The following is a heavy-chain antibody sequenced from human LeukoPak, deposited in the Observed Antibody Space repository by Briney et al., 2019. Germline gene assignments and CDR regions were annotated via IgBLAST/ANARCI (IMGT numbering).Heavy chain of an antibody. J-gene: IGHJ4*02. Sequence: GGSLRLSCAASGFTFSNAWMSWVRQAPGKGLEWVGLIKSKTDGGTTDYAAPVKGRFTISRDDSKNTLYLQMNSLKTEDTAVYYCTTGIFDYWGQGTLVTVSS. CDR2: IKSKTDGGTT. V-gene: IGHV3-15*01. CDR1: GFTFSNAW. CDR3: TTGIFDY.